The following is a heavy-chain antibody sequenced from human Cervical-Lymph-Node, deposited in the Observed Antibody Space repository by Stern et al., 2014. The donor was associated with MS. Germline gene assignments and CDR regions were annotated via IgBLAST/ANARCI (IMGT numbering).Heavy chain of an antibody. CDR3: ATRHYYDRSGPIAAFDI. CDR2: TILVFGSP. V-gene: IGHV1-69*12. D-gene: IGHD3-22*01. CDR1: GGSSNTLD. J-gene: IGHJ3*02. Sequence: VQLVQSGAEVKKPGSAVKVSCKASGGSSNTLDINWVRQAPGQGLEWMGGTILVFGSPNYAQKFQGRVTITADDSTSTAYMELSSLTSEDTAVYYCATRHYYDRSGPIAAFDIWGQGTMVTVSA.